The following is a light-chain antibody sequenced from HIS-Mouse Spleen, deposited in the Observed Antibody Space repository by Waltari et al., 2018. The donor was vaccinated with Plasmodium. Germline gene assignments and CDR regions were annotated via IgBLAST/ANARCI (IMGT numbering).Light chain of an antibody. V-gene: IGLV3-1*01. CDR2: QDS. CDR1: KLGDKY. CDR3: QAWDSSTVV. J-gene: IGLJ2*01. Sequence: SYELTQPPSVSVSPGQTASITCSGNKLGDKYACWYQQNPGQSPVLVIYQDSKRPSGIPERFSGSNSGNTATLTISETQAMDEADYYCQAWDSSTVVFGGGTKLTVL.